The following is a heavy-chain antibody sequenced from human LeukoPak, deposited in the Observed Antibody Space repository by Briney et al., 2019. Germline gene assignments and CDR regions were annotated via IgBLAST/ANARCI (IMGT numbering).Heavy chain of an antibody. V-gene: IGHV1-2*04. CDR1: GYTFTGYY. D-gene: IGHD2-15*01. CDR2: INPNSGGT. CDR3: ARGPEQQYCSGGSCKEYYFDY. Sequence: ASVKVSCKASGYTFTGYYMHWVRQAPGQGLEWMGWINPNSGGTNYAQKFQGWVTMTRDTSISTAYMELSRLRSDDTAVYYCARGPEQQYCSGGSCKEYYFDYWGQGTLVTVSS. J-gene: IGHJ4*02.